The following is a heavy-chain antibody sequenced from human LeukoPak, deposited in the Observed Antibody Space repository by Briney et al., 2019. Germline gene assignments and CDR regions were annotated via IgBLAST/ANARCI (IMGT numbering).Heavy chain of an antibody. CDR2: ISSSGSTI. Sequence: GGSLRLSCAASGFTFSSYAMNWVRQAPGRGREWVSYISSSGSTIYYADSVKGRFTISRDNAKNSLYLQMNSLRAEDTAVYYCAELGITMIGGGWGKGTRSPSPQ. CDR1: GFTFSSYA. V-gene: IGHV3-48*03. CDR3: AELGITMIGGG. D-gene: IGHD3-10*02. J-gene: IGHJ6*04.